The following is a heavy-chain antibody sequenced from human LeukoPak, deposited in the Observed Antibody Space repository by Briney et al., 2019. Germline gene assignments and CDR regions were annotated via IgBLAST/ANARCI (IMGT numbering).Heavy chain of an antibody. J-gene: IGHJ4*02. CDR1: GYTLTELS. CDR2: FDPEDGET. Sequence: ASVKVSCKVSGYTLTELSMHWVRQAPGKGLVWMGGFDPEDGETIYAQKFQGRVTMTEDTSTDTAYMELSSLRSEDTAVYYCATALGYSYGFDYWGQGTLVTVSS. CDR3: ATALGYSYGFDY. V-gene: IGHV1-24*01. D-gene: IGHD5-18*01.